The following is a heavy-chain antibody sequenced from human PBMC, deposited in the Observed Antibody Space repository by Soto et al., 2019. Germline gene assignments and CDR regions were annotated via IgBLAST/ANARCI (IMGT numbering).Heavy chain of an antibody. CDR3: ARVDTAMPRYYFDY. CDR2: IYYSGST. V-gene: IGHV4-30-4*01. J-gene: IGHJ4*02. D-gene: IGHD5-18*01. CDR1: GGSISGGDYY. Sequence: SETLSLTCTVSGGSISGGDYYWSFIRQPPGKGLEWIGYIYYSGSTYYNPSLKSRVTISVDTSKNLFSLKLSSVTAADTAVYYCARVDTAMPRYYFDYWGQGTLVTVSS.